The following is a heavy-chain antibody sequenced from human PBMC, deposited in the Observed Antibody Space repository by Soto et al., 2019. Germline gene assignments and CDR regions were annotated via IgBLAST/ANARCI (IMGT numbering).Heavy chain of an antibody. J-gene: IGHJ4*02. CDR3: ARDYSSGWYYFDY. D-gene: IGHD6-19*01. CDR1: GFTFSSYW. V-gene: IGHV3-7*01. Sequence: GGSLRLSCAASGFTFSSYWMSWVRQAPGKGLEWVANIKQDGSEKYYVDSVKGRFTISRDNAKNSLYLQMNSLRAEDTAVYYCARDYSSGWYYFDYWGQGTLVTVSS. CDR2: IKQDGSEK.